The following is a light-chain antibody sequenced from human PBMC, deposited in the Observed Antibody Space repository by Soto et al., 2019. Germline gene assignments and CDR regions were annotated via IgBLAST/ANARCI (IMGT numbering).Light chain of an antibody. CDR1: SSDVGAYSY. J-gene: IGLJ2*01. CDR2: EVS. V-gene: IGLV2-14*03. CDR3: SSYTRSSTVV. Sequence: QSVVTQPASVSGSPGQSITISCTGTSSDVGAYSYVAWYQQHPGEAPRLMIYEVSNRASGVSNRFSGSKSGNTASLTISGLQAEDEADYYCSSYTRSSTVVFGGGTQLTVL.